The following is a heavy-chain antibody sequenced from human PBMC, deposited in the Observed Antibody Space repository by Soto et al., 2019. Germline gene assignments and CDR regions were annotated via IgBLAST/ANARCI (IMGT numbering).Heavy chain of an antibody. CDR2: IYYSGST. CDR1: GGSISSGGYY. V-gene: IGHV4-31*03. D-gene: IGHD3-22*01. J-gene: IGHJ4*02. CDR3: ARDNWNYDSSGYYSFFDY. Sequence: QVQLQESGPGLVKPSQTLSLTCTVSGGSISSGGYYWSWIRQHPGKGLEWIGYIYYSGSTYYNPSLKSRVTISVDTSKNQFSLKLSSVTAEDTAVYYCARDNWNYDSSGYYSFFDYWGQGTLVTVSS.